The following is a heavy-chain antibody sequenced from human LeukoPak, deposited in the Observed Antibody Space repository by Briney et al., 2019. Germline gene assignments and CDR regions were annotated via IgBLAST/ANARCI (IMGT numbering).Heavy chain of an antibody. CDR2: ISGSGGST. V-gene: IGHV3-23*01. CDR3: AKDEMITIFGVVTLFDY. D-gene: IGHD3-3*01. J-gene: IGHJ4*02. Sequence: PGGSLRLSCAASGFTFSSYAMSWVRQAPGKGLEWVSAISGSGGSTYYADSVKGRFTISRDNSKNTLYLQMNSLRAEDTAVYYCAKDEMITIFGVVTLFDYWGQGTLVTVSS. CDR1: GFTFSSYA.